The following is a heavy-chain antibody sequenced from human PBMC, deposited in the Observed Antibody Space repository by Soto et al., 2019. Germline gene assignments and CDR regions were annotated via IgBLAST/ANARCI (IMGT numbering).Heavy chain of an antibody. D-gene: IGHD3-16*02. V-gene: IGHV1-69*13. Sequence: SVKVSCKASGGTFISYAISWVRQAPGQGLEWMGGIIPIFGTANYAQKFQGRVTITADESTSTAYMELSSLRSEDTAVYYFARVGLSLLPTNWFDPWGQGTLVTVSS. CDR1: GGTFISYA. CDR2: IIPIFGTA. J-gene: IGHJ5*02. CDR3: ARVGLSLLPTNWFDP.